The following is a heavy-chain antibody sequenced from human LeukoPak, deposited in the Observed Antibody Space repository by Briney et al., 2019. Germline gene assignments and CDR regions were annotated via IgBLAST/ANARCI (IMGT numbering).Heavy chain of an antibody. CDR3: ARGRNYDFWSGYPRLDGMDV. Sequence: PSETLSLTCAVYGGSFSGYYWSWIRQPPGKGLEWIGEINHSGSTNYNPSLKSRVTISVDTSKNQFSLKLSSVTAADTAVYYCARGRNYDFWSGYPRLDGMDVWGQGTTVTVSS. V-gene: IGHV4-34*01. CDR1: GGSFSGYY. CDR2: INHSGST. D-gene: IGHD3-3*01. J-gene: IGHJ6*02.